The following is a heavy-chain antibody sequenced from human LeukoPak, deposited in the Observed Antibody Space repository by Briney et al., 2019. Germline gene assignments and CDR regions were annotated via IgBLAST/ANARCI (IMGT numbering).Heavy chain of an antibody. J-gene: IGHJ4*02. D-gene: IGHD1-1*01. CDR1: GFTFSSYS. CDR3: ARGTGTTSYFDY. CDR2: ISSSSSYI. Sequence: PGGSLRLSCAASGFTFSSYSMNWVRQAPGKGLEWVSSISSSSSYIYYADSVKGRVTISRDNAKNSLYLQMHRLRAEDTAVYYCARGTGTTSYFDYWGKGTLVTVSS. V-gene: IGHV3-21*01.